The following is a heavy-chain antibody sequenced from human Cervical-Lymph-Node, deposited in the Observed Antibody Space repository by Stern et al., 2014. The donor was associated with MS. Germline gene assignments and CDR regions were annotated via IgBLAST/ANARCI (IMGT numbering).Heavy chain of an antibody. D-gene: IGHD3-22*01. CDR1: GGNFSHYA. CDR3: AIEPGVGVVITTYFQH. CDR2: IIPIFATA. V-gene: IGHV1-69*01. Sequence: QVQLVESGAEVKAPGSSAKVSCKASGGNFSHYAISWVRQAPGQGLQWMGGIIPIFATAHYAQDFQDRVTITADESTNTAYMELSSLKWDDTAVYYCAIEPGVGVVITTYFQHWGQGTLVTVSS. J-gene: IGHJ1*01.